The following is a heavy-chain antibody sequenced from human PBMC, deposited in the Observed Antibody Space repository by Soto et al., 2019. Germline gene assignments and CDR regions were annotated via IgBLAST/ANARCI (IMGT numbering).Heavy chain of an antibody. CDR2: IKSKTDGGTT. J-gene: IGHJ4*02. Sequence: GGSLRLSCAASGFTFSNAWMSWVRQAPWKGLEWVGRIKSKTDGGTTDYAAPVKGRFTISRDDSKNTLYLQMNSLKTEDTAVYYCITAATYYYGSGPQPPPDDYWGQGTLGTVSS. V-gene: IGHV3-15*01. D-gene: IGHD3-10*01. CDR1: GFTFSNAW. CDR3: ITAATYYYGSGPQPPPDDY.